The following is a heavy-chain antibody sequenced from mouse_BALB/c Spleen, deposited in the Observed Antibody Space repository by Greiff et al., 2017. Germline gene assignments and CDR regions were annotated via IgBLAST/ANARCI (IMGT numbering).Heavy chain of an antibody. J-gene: IGHJ1*01. CDR3: ARGYGGYFDV. V-gene: IGHV1-69*02. CDR2: IDPSDSYT. Sequence: QVQLQQPGAELVKPGASVKLSCKASGYTFTSYWMHWVKQRPGQGLEWIGEIDPSDSYTNYNQKFKGKATLTVDKSSSTAYMQLSSLTSEDSAVYYCARGYGGYFDVWGAGTTVTVSS. D-gene: IGHD1-1*02. CDR1: GYTFTSYW.